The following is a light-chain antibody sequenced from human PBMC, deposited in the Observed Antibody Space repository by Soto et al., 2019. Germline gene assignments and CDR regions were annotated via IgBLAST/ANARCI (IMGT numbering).Light chain of an antibody. Sequence: QSALTQPPSASGSPGQSVTISCTGTKSDIGVYDFVSWYQHHPGKAPRLIIYEVVQRPSGVPDRFSGSKSGNTASLTVSGLQAADEADYFCSSFASTHTYVFGTGTQLTVL. CDR2: EVV. V-gene: IGLV2-8*01. CDR1: KSDIGVYDF. CDR3: SSFASTHTYV. J-gene: IGLJ1*01.